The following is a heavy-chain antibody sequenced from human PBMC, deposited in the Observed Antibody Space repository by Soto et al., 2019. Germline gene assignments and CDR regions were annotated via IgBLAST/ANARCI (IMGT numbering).Heavy chain of an antibody. D-gene: IGHD3-3*01. Sequence: ASLKRAWKASGYTFTSYYMHWVRQAPGQGLEWMGIINPSGGSTSYAQKFQGRVTMTRDTSTSTVYMELSSLRSEDTAVYYGGGGVVGGYDFWSGSPNYYGMDVWGQGTTVTVSS. CDR2: INPSGGST. V-gene: IGHV1-46*01. J-gene: IGHJ6*02. CDR3: GGGVVGGYDFWSGSPNYYGMDV. CDR1: GYTFTSYY.